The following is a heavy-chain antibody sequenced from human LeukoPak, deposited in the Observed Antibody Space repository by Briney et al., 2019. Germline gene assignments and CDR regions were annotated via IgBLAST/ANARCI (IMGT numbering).Heavy chain of an antibody. V-gene: IGHV3-74*01. D-gene: IGHD1-26*01. Sequence: GGSLRLSCAASALTFNTYWMHWVRQVPGRGLKWVSRINGDESSTNYADSVKGRFTISRDNAKDTLYLHMNSLTAEDTAVYYCARGAKWAYYFDYWGQGTLVTVSS. CDR2: INGDESST. CDR1: ALTFNTYW. J-gene: IGHJ4*02. CDR3: ARGAKWAYYFDY.